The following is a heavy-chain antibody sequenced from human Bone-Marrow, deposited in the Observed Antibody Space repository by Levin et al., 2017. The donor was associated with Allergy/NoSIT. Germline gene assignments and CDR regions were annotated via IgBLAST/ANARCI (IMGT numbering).Heavy chain of an antibody. Sequence: SCAASGFTFSSYAMHWVRQAPGKGLEWVAVISYDGSNKYYADSVKGRFTISRDNSKNTLYLQMNSLRAEDTAVYYCARVPPYDSSGLGDAFDIWGQGTMVTVSS. D-gene: IGHD3-22*01. CDR1: GFTFSSYA. CDR3: ARVPPYDSSGLGDAFDI. CDR2: ISYDGSNK. V-gene: IGHV3-30-3*01. J-gene: IGHJ3*02.